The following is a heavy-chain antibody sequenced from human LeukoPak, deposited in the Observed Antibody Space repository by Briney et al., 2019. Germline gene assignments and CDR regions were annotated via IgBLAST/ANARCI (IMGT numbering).Heavy chain of an antibody. CDR1: GYTFTSYA. V-gene: IGHV1-3*01. D-gene: IGHD6-13*01. CDR2: INAGNGNT. Sequence: ASVKVSCKASGYTFTSYAMHWVRQAPGQRLEWMGWINAGNGNTKYSQKFQGRVTITRDTSASTAYMELSSLRSEDTAVYYCARHWWRQSGIAAAFGVWGQGTLVTVSS. J-gene: IGHJ4*02. CDR3: ARHWWRQSGIAAAFGV.